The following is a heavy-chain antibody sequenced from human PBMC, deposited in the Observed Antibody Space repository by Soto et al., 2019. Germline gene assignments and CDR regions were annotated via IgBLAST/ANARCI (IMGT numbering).Heavy chain of an antibody. V-gene: IGHV1-18*01. D-gene: IGHD6-19*01. J-gene: IGHJ4*02. CDR2: ISAYNGNT. CDR3: ARDHRSGWYFDSSGY. Sequence: ASVKVSCKASVYTFTSYGINWVRQAPGQGLEWMGWISAYNGNTNYAQKFWGRVTMTTDTSTSTAYMELRSLRSDDTAVYYCARDHRSGWYFDSSGYWGQGTLVTVSS. CDR1: VYTFTSYG.